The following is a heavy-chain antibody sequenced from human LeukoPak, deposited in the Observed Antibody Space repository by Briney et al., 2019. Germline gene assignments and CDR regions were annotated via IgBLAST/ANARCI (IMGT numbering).Heavy chain of an antibody. Sequence: PTASVKVSCKASGYTFTSYGISWVRQAPGQGLEWMGWISAYNGNTNYAQKLQGRVTMTTDTSTSTAYMELRSLRSDDTAVYYCARDHGRYYDSSGTCDYWGQGTLVTVSS. CDR2: ISAYNGNT. V-gene: IGHV1-18*01. D-gene: IGHD3-22*01. J-gene: IGHJ4*02. CDR1: GYTFTSYG. CDR3: ARDHGRYYDSSGTCDY.